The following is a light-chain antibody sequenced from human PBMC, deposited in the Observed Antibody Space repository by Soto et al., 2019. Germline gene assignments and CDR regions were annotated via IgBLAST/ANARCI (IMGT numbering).Light chain of an antibody. V-gene: IGKV3-15*01. J-gene: IGKJ1*01. CDR2: GAS. CDR1: QSVSSSY. CDR3: QQYSNWPRGT. Sequence: EIVLTQSPGTLSLSPGERATLSCRASQSVSSSYLAWYQQKPGQAPRLLIYGASTRATGIPARFSGSGSGTEFTLTISSLQSEDFAVYYCQQYSNWPRGTFGQGTKVDIK.